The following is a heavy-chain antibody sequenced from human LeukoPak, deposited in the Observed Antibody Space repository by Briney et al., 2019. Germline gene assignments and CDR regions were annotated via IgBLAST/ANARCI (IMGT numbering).Heavy chain of an antibody. CDR3: ARRRGLDYDT. J-gene: IGHJ5*02. Sequence: SETLSLTCTVYGGSISSYYWNWLRQPPGKGLEWMGYIYYSGGTNYHPSLKSRVTISVDTSKNQFSLELSSVTAADTAVYFCARRRGLDYDTWGQGTLVTVSS. D-gene: IGHD3/OR15-3a*01. V-gene: IGHV4-59*08. CDR2: IYYSGGT. CDR1: GGSISSYY.